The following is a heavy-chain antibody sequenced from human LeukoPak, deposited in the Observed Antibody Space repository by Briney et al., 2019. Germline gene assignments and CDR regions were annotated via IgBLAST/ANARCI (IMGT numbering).Heavy chain of an antibody. J-gene: IGHJ4*02. Sequence: WASVKGSCKASGGTFSSYGIRWGRQGPGQRLGWMGRIIPILGIANYAQKFQGRVTITADKSTSTAYMELSSLRSEDTAVYYCAAPPSIAAAGTFFDYWGQGTLSPSPQ. CDR1: GGTFSSYG. V-gene: IGHV1-69*04. CDR3: AAPPSIAAAGTFFDY. CDR2: IIPILGIA. D-gene: IGHD6-13*01.